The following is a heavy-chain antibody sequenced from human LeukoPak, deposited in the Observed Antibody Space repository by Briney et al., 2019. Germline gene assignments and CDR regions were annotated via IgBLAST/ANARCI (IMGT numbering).Heavy chain of an antibody. CDR2: IYSGGST. CDR3: AKEWSMIVDYFDF. V-gene: IGHV3-53*01. CDR1: GFTVSSNY. Sequence: GGSLRLSCAASGFTVSSNYMSWVRQAPGKGLEWVSVIYSGGSTYYADSVRGRITISRDNPNNMLYLQVRSLSPEDTAVYYCAKEWSMIVDYFDFWGQGTLVTVSS. J-gene: IGHJ4*02. D-gene: IGHD3-22*01.